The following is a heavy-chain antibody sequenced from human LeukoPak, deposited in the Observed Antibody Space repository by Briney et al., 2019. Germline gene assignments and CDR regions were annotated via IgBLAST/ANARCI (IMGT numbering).Heavy chain of an antibody. Sequence: GGSLRLSCVGSGFTFRSHAMSWVRQAPEKGLEFVSGIYENGGTTYYADSVKGRFSISRDNSKNTLYLQMDSLRGEDTAVYYCAKAPNWVDYWGQGTLVTVSS. V-gene: IGHV3-23*01. D-gene: IGHD3-16*01. CDR3: AKAPNWVDY. CDR2: IYENGGTT. J-gene: IGHJ4*02. CDR1: GFTFRSHA.